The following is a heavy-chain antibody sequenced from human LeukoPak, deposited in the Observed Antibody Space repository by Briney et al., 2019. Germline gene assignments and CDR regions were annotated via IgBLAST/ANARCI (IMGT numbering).Heavy chain of an antibody. D-gene: IGHD6-6*01. Sequence: GGSLRLSCAASGFTLSNYSMNWVRQAPGKGLEWVSFISSSSSYIYYADSVKGRFTISRDNAKNSLYLQMNSLRAEDTAVYYCARGSSSSGFDPWGQGTLVTVSS. CDR1: GFTLSNYS. CDR2: ISSSSSYI. V-gene: IGHV3-21*01. J-gene: IGHJ5*02. CDR3: ARGSSSSGFDP.